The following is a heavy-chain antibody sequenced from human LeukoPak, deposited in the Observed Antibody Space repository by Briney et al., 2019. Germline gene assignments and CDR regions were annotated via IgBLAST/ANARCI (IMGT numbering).Heavy chain of an antibody. CDR1: GFTFSGFA. V-gene: IGHV3-23*01. CDR2: ISGSGDNT. CDR3: AKMKGHPLPKYYMDV. J-gene: IGHJ6*03. Sequence: GGSLRLSCPASGFTFSGFAMSWVRRTPGKVLEWVSGISGSGDNTLYADSVKGRFTISRDNSKNTLYLEINSLRAEDTAIYYCAKMKGHPLPKYYMDVWGQGTTVTVSS.